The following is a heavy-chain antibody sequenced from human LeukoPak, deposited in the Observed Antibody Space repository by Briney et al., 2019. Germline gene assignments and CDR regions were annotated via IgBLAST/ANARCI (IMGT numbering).Heavy chain of an antibody. J-gene: IGHJ4*02. CDR2: VSKDGSAT. V-gene: IGHV3-30*03. CDR1: GFIFDGYA. Sequence: GGSLRLSCAASGFIFDGYAMNWVRQAPGKGLEWVAQVSKDGSATFYADSVRGRFTISRDNSKNTLSLQMDNHRVDDTAVYFCATGRVQLDYWGQGALVSVSS. D-gene: IGHD3-10*01. CDR3: ATGRVQLDY.